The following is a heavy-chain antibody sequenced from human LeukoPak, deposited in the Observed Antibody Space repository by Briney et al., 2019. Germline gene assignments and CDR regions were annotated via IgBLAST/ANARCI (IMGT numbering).Heavy chain of an antibody. CDR3: ARSRFLEWLLSAFDY. J-gene: IGHJ4*02. CDR2: IYSGGST. CDR1: GFTVSNNY. D-gene: IGHD3-3*01. Sequence: PGGSLRLSCAASGFTVSNNYMSWVRQAPGKGLEWVSVIYSGGSTYYADSVKGRFTISRDNSKNTLYLQMNSLRAEDTAVYYCARSRFLEWLLSAFDYWGQGTLVTVSS. V-gene: IGHV3-53*01.